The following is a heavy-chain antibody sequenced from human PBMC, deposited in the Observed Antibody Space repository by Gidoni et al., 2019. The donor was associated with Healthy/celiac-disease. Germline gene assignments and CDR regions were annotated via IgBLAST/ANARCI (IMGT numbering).Heavy chain of an antibody. Sequence: QLQLQESGPGLVKPSETLSLTCTVSGGSISSSSYYWGWIRQPPGKGLVWIGSIYYSGSTYYNPSLKSRVTISVDTSKNQFSLKLSSVTAADTAVYYCARHDYYYYYGMDVWGQGTTVTVSS. CDR1: GGSISSSSYY. CDR3: ARHDYYYYYGMDV. J-gene: IGHJ6*02. CDR2: IYYSGST. V-gene: IGHV4-39*01.